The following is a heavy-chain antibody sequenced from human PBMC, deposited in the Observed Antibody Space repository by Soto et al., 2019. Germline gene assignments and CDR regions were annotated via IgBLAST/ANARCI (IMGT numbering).Heavy chain of an antibody. Sequence: ASVKVSCKASGYTFTGYAMHWVRQAPGQRLEWMGWINAGNGNTKYSQKFQGRVTITRDTSASTAYMDLSSLRSEDTAVYYRARAVAVPADFDFGGKGTQVTVSS. V-gene: IGHV1-3*01. CDR3: ARAVAVPADFDF. D-gene: IGHD6-19*01. CDR1: GYTFTGYA. CDR2: INAGNGNT. J-gene: IGHJ4*02.